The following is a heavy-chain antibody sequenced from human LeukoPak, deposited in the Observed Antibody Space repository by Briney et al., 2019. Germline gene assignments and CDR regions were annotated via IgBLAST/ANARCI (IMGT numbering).Heavy chain of an antibody. V-gene: IGHV3-20*01. J-gene: IGHJ4*02. D-gene: IGHD3-22*01. CDR2: INWNGGST. CDR1: GFTFDDYG. CDR3: ARGIGNYDSSGYNQAAYYFDY. Sequence: PGGSLRLSCAASGFTFDDYGMSWVRQAPGKGLEWVSGINWNGGSTGYADSVKGRFTISRDNAKNSLYLQMNSLRAEDTALYHCARGIGNYDSSGYNQAAYYFDYWGQGTLVTVSS.